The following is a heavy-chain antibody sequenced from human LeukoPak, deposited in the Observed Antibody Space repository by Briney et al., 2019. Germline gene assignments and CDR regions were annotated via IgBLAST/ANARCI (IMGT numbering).Heavy chain of an antibody. J-gene: IGHJ4*02. CDR1: GYTFTSYY. V-gene: IGHV1-46*01. D-gene: IGHD2-8*02. CDR3: ARDGYTSGAVVYYFDY. CDR2: INPSGGST. Sequence: ASVNVSCKASGYTFTSYYMHWVRQAPGQGREWMGIINPSGGSTSYAQKFQGRVTITRDTSASTAFMELSSLRPEDTAVYYCARDGYTSGAVVYYFDYWGQGTLVTVSS.